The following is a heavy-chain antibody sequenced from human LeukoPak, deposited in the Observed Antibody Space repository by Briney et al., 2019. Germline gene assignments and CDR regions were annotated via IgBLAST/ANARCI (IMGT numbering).Heavy chain of an antibody. D-gene: IGHD6-19*01. CDR1: GGTFSSYT. CDR2: IIPIFGAA. Sequence: SVKVSCKASGGTFSSYTISWVRQAPGQGLEWMGRIIPIFGAANYAQKFQGRVTITTDESTSTAYMELSSLRSEDTAVYYCARDSSGWYYFDYWGQGTLVTVSS. CDR3: ARDSSGWYYFDY. V-gene: IGHV1-69*05. J-gene: IGHJ4*02.